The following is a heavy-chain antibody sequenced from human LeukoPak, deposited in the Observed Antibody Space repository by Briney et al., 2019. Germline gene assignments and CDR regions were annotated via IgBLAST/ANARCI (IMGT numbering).Heavy chain of an antibody. D-gene: IGHD3-10*01. J-gene: IGHJ4*02. CDR3: ARDLSPVVRASPMGY. CDR2: ITYDGYYK. Sequence: GTSLRLSCAASGFTFTSYGMHWVRQAPGKGLEWVALITYDGYYKYYSDSVKGRFTISSDTSKNTMYLQMNSLRAEDTAVYYCARDLSPVVRASPMGYWGQGTLVTV. V-gene: IGHV3-30*03. CDR1: GFTFTSYG.